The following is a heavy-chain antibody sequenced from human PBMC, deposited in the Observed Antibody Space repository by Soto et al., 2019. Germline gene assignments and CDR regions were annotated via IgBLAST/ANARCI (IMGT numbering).Heavy chain of an antibody. CDR3: AVYGYGVSAAAY. CDR1: GFTFSDYA. CDR2: FSGGGGSA. Sequence: GGSLRLSRASSGFTFSDYAMSWFRQSPGKGLEWVSVFSGGGGSAYYADSVQGRFTISRDNSKNTLYLQLNSLRPEDTAVYYCAVYGYGVSAAAYWSQGTLVTVS. V-gene: IGHV3-23*01. D-gene: IGHD4-17*01. J-gene: IGHJ4*02.